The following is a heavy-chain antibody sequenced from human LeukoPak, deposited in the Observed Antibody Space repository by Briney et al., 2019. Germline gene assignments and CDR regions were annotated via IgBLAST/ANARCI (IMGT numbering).Heavy chain of an antibody. J-gene: IGHJ4*02. D-gene: IGHD5-24*01. CDR3: AREEMATIPAYYFDY. Sequence: SVKVSCKASGGTFSSYAISWVRQAPGQGLEWMGRIIPIFGTANYAQKFQGRVTITTDEFTSTAYMELSSLRSEDTAVYYCAREEMATIPAYYFDYWDQGTLVTVSS. CDR1: GGTFSSYA. V-gene: IGHV1-69*05. CDR2: IIPIFGTA.